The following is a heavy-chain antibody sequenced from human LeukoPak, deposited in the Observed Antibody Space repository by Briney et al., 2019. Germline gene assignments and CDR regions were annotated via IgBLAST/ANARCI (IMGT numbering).Heavy chain of an antibody. D-gene: IGHD3-10*01. V-gene: IGHV4-38-2*02. J-gene: IGHJ5*02. Sequence: PSETLSLTCTVSGYSISSGYFWGWIRQPPGKGLEWIGSVYYSEGTYNPSLKSRVTISVDTSKNQFSLNLSSVTAADTAVYYCAREASPARNYYGTGPWGQGTLVTVSS. CDR1: GYSISSGYF. CDR3: AREASPARNYYGTGP. CDR2: VYYSEGT.